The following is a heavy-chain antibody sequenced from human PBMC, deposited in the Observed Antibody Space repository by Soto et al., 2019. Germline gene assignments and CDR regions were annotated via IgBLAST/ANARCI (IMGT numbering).Heavy chain of an antibody. J-gene: IGHJ4*02. CDR3: AHKGPEDWPLDY. D-gene: IGHD3-9*01. CDR2: IYWDDSK. Sequence: QITVKESGPTLVRPTQPLTLTCAFSGFSLSTSGVGVGWIRQPPGKALEWLAVIYWDDSKHYSPSLRSRLTITKDNSKNQVVLTMTNMDPMDTGTYYCAHKGPEDWPLDYWGQGTLVNVSS. CDR1: GFSLSTSGVG. V-gene: IGHV2-5*02.